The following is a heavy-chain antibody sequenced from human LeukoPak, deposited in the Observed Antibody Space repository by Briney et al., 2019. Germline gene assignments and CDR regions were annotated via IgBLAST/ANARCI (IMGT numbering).Heavy chain of an antibody. CDR1: GGTFSSYA. D-gene: IGHD3-16*01. CDR2: IIPIFGTA. CDR3: ARGTYYDYVWGSSYYYYYMDV. V-gene: IGHV1-69*13. J-gene: IGHJ6*03. Sequence: ASVKVSCKASGGTFSSYAISWVRQAPGQPLEWMGGIIPIFGTANYAQKFQGRVTITADESTSTAYMELSSLRSEDTAVYYCARGTYYDYVWGSSYYYYYMDVWGKGTTVTVSS.